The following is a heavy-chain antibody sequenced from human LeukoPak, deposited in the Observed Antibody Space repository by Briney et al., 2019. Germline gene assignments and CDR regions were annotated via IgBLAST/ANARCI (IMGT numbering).Heavy chain of an antibody. D-gene: IGHD6-19*01. CDR3: AKGQWLVRTSDY. V-gene: IGHV3-53*01. CDR2: INTGGTT. J-gene: IGHJ4*02. Sequence: GGSLRLSCAASGFTVSSNYMSWVRQAPGKGLEWVSLINTGGTTYYADSVKGRFTISRDNSKNTVFLQMNSLRAEDTAVYYCAKGQWLVRTSDYWGQGTLVTVSS. CDR1: GFTVSSNY.